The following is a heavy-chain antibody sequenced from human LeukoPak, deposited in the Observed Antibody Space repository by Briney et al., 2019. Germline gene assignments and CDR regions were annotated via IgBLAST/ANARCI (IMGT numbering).Heavy chain of an antibody. CDR3: ARVRYGDFDY. Sequence: ASVSVSCKASGYTFTVYYMHGVRQAPGQGSEWMGWINPKRGGTNYTQKFQGWVTMTRDTSISTAYMELRRLRSDDTAVYYCARVRYGDFDYWGQGTLVTVSS. J-gene: IGHJ4*02. V-gene: IGHV1-2*04. D-gene: IGHD4-17*01. CDR1: GYTFTVYY. CDR2: INPKRGGT.